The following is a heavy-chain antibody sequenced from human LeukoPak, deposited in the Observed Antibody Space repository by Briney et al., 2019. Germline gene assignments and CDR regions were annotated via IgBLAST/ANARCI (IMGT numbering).Heavy chain of an antibody. J-gene: IGHJ4*02. CDR2: IKSKTDGGTT. D-gene: IGHD3-10*01. CDR3: TTVVLLWFGESFGYYFDY. CDR1: GFTFSNAW. Sequence: GGSLRLSCAASGFTFSNAWMSWVRQAPGKGLEWVGRIKSKTDGGTTDYAAPVKGRFTISRDDSRNTLYLQMNSLKTEDTAVYYCTTVVLLWFGESFGYYFDYWGQGTLVTVSS. V-gene: IGHV3-15*01.